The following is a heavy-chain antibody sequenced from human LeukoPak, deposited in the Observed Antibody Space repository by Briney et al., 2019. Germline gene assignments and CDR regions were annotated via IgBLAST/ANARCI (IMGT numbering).Heavy chain of an antibody. CDR1: GFTFSSYA. Sequence: GGSLRLSCAASGFTFSSYAMSWVRQAPGKGLEWVSAISGSGGSTYYADSVKGRFTISRDNSKNTLYLQMNSLRAEDTAVYYCAKRGAYSSGWYEVDYWGQGTLVTVSS. V-gene: IGHV3-23*01. CDR3: AKRGAYSSGWYEVDY. CDR2: ISGSGGST. D-gene: IGHD6-19*01. J-gene: IGHJ4*02.